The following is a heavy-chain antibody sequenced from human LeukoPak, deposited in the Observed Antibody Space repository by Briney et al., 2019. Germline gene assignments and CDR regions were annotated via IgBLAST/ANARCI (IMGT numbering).Heavy chain of an antibody. CDR1: GYSFPNYW. J-gene: IGHJ6*02. CDR2: IYPRDSDT. V-gene: IGHV5-51*01. CDR3: ERRDGYCSSTSCYADYYYGMDV. D-gene: IGHD2-2*01. Sequence: GESLKISGKGSGYSFPNYWIAWVRQMPGKGLEWMGIIYPRDSDTRYSPSFEGQVTISVDKSISTAFLQWSSLKASDTAMYYCERRDGYCSSTSCYADYYYGMDVWGQGTTVTVSS.